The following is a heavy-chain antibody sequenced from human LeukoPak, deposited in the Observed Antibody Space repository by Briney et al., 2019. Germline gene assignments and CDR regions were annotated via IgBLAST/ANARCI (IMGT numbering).Heavy chain of an antibody. V-gene: IGHV4-34*01. D-gene: IGHD2-2*01. CDR2: INHSGST. CDR3: ARDSSIVVVPAAISGDAFDI. Sequence: SETLSLTCAVYGGSFSGYYWSWIRQPPGKGLEWIGEINHSGSTNYNPSLKSRVTISVDTSKNQLSLKLSSVTAADTAVYYCARDSSIVVVPAAISGDAFDIWGQGTMVTVSS. CDR1: GGSFSGYY. J-gene: IGHJ3*02.